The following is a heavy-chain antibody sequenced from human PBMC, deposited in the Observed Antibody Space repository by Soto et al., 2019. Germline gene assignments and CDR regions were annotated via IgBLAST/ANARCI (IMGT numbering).Heavy chain of an antibody. Sequence: SVKVSCKASGGTFNNYAISWVRQAPGQGLEWMGGIIPIFGTANYAQRFQGRVAITADESTSTAYMELRSLRSEDTAVYYCARGVHYDTSGYYYFYWGQGTLVTVYS. J-gene: IGHJ4*02. V-gene: IGHV1-69*13. CDR3: ARGVHYDTSGYYYFY. D-gene: IGHD3-22*01. CDR2: IIPIFGTA. CDR1: GGTFNNYA.